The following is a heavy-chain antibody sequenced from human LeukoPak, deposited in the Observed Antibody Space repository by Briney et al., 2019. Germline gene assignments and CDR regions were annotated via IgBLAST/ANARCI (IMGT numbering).Heavy chain of an antibody. CDR2: IYYSGST. CDR3: ARSEYSYGADAFDI. J-gene: IGHJ3*02. Sequence: PSETLSLTCTVFGGSISSYYWSWIRQPPGKGLEWIGYIYYSGSTNYSPSLKSRVTISVDTSKNQFSLKLSSVTAADTAVYHCARSEYSYGADAFDIWGQGTMVTVSS. CDR1: GGSISSYY. V-gene: IGHV4-59*01. D-gene: IGHD5-18*01.